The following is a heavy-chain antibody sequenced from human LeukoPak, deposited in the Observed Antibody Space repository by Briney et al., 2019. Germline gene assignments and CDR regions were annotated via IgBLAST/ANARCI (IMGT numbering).Heavy chain of an antibody. J-gene: IGHJ4*02. V-gene: IGHV1-2*02. D-gene: IGHD6-6*01. CDR3: ARDSWYSSSSIDY. CDR1: GYTFTSYY. CDR2: INPNSGGT. Sequence: GASVTVSCKASGYTFTSYYMHWVRQAPGQGLEWMGWINPNSGGTNYAQKFQGRVTMTRDTSISTAYMELRSLRSDDTAVYYCARDSWYSSSSIDYWGQGTLVTVSS.